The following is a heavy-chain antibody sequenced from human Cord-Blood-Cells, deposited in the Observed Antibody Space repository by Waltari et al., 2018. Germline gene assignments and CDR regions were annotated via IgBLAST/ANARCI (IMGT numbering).Heavy chain of an antibody. V-gene: IGHV1-2*02. CDR3: ARDRNYYDSSGPGDAFDI. CDR1: GYTFTGYY. D-gene: IGHD3-22*01. J-gene: IGHJ3*02. CDR2: INPNSGGK. Sequence: QVQLVQSGAEVKKPGASVKVSCKASGYTFTGYYMHWVQQAPGQGLEWMGWINPNSGGKNYAQKFQGRVTMTRDTSISTAYMELSRLRSDDTAVYYCARDRNYYDSSGPGDAFDIWGQGTMVTVSS.